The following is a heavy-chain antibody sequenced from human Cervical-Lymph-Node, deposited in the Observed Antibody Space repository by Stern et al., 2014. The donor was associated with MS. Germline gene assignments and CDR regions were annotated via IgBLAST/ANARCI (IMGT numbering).Heavy chain of an antibody. D-gene: IGHD6-19*01. CDR2: ISAYNGNT. CDR1: GYTFTTYG. CDR3: AIILKTVAAGYGMDV. V-gene: IGHV1-18*01. J-gene: IGHJ6*02. Sequence: QVQLVESGAEVKKPGASVKVSCKASGYTFTTYGITGGRKAPGQGLEWMGRISAYNGNTKHHKNLQGRVTMHTDTSTSKPYMEVRSLRSADTAVYYCAIILKTVAAGYGMDVWGQGTTVTVSS.